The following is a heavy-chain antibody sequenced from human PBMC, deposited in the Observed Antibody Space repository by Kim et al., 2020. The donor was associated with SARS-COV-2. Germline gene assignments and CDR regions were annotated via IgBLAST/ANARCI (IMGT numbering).Heavy chain of an antibody. CDR2: ISKSGDDR. V-gene: IGHV3-23*01. CDR3: AKEPMPGGGYYY. CDR1: GFTFSNYA. J-gene: IGHJ6*01. Sequence: GGSLRLSCAASGFTFSNYAMAWVRQTPGKGLEWVSGISKSGDDRYYRDSVKGRFTISRDNSRNMVYLQMDSLRAEDTARYYCAKEPMPGGGYYY. D-gene: IGHD3-16*01.